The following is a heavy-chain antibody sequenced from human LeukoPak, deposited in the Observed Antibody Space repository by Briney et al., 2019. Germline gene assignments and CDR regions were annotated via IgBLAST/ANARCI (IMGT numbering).Heavy chain of an antibody. V-gene: IGHV1-69*13. Sequence: SVKVSCKASGNSISNYAVSWVRQAPGQGFEWMGGIIPIFGTADYAQKFQGRVTITADQSTSTTYVALSSLKSEDTATYYCTTRACHAGGCSSSFYGLHFWGQGTTVSVSS. J-gene: IGHJ6*02. CDR2: IIPIFGTA. CDR3: TTRACHAGGCSSSFYGLHF. D-gene: IGHD2-15*01. CDR1: GNSISNYA.